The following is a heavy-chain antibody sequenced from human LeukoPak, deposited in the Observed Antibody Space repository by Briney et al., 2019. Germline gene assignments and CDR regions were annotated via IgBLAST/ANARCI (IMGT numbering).Heavy chain of an antibody. CDR2: IYSSGST. V-gene: IGHV4-39*07. CDR3: ARSDGYGLVGI. D-gene: IGHD3-10*01. CDR1: DYSISSGYGYY. J-gene: IGHJ3*02. Sequence: SETLSLTCTVSDYSISSGYGYYWGWIRQPPGKTLEWIGSIYSSGSTYYNPSLKSRVIIIIDTPKNHFSLTLSSVTAADTAVYYCARSDGYGLVGIWGQGTMVTVSS.